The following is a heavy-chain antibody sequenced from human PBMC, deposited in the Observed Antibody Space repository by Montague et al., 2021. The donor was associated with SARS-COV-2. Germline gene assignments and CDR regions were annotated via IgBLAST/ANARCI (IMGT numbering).Heavy chain of an antibody. CDR2: VHYGGSN. CDR3: ARHPTAYAEFFDY. CDR1: DDSIRSSTYY. J-gene: IGHJ4*02. V-gene: IGHV4-39*01. Sequence: SETLSLTCTVSDDSIRSSTYYWGWIRQPPGKGLEWIGCVHYGGSNYYHPSLKSRVTISVDTSKNQFSLKLNSVTAADTAVYYCARHPTAYAEFFDYWGQGTLVTVSS. D-gene: IGHD2-21*01.